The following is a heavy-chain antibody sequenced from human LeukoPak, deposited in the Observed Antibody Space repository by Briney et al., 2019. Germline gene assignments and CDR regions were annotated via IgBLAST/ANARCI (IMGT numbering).Heavy chain of an antibody. V-gene: IGHV3-23*01. CDR1: GFTFRTYS. Sequence: GGSLRLSCAASGFTFRTYSIIWVRQAPGKGLEWVSHIGGSGSFIYYADSVKGRFTISRDNSKNTLYLQMNSLRAEDTAVYYCAKTRIAAAGTANWFDPWGQGTLVTVSS. CDR2: IGGSGSFI. J-gene: IGHJ5*02. D-gene: IGHD6-13*01. CDR3: AKTRIAAAGTANWFDP.